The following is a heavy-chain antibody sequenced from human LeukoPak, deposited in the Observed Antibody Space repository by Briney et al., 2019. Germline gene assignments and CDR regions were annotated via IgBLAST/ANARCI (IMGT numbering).Heavy chain of an antibody. V-gene: IGHV1-2*02. J-gene: IGHJ5*02. Sequence: GASVKVSCKASGYTFTGYYMHWVRQAPGQGLEWMGWINPNSGGTNYAQKFQGRVTMTRDTSISTAYMELSRLRSDDTAVYYCARGCGVVVPAAIYSGWDNWFDPWGQGTLVTVSS. CDR2: INPNSGGT. CDR3: ARGCGVVVPAAIYSGWDNWFDP. D-gene: IGHD2-2*02. CDR1: GYTFTGYY.